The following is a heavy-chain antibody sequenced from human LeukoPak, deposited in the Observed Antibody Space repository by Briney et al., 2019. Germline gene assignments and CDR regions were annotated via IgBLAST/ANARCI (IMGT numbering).Heavy chain of an antibody. Sequence: GGSLQISCQGSGFHFTNNRIGWVRHLPGKGLDWMAILYPDDSHTKYNPCFQGQVTISADKPSSTAYLHWISLRSSDTAIYYCVRTPTCSSGSCYPNWFDSWGEGTLVTVSS. V-gene: IGHV5-51*04. D-gene: IGHD2-15*01. CDR2: LYPDDSHT. CDR1: GFHFTNNR. CDR3: VRTPTCSSGSCYPNWFDS. J-gene: IGHJ5*01.